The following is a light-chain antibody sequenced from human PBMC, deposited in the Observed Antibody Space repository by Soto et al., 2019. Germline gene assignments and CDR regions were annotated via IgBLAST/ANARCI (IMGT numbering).Light chain of an antibody. CDR2: SNS. J-gene: IGLJ2*01. CDR3: AAWDDSLSGVV. V-gene: IGLV1-44*01. Sequence: QSVLTQPPSASGTPGQRVTISCSGSSSNIGSNTVNWYQQLPGTAPKLLMYSNSQRPSGVPDRFSGSSSGTSASLASSGLQSEDEADYYCAAWDDSLSGVVFGGGTKLTVL. CDR1: SSNIGSNT.